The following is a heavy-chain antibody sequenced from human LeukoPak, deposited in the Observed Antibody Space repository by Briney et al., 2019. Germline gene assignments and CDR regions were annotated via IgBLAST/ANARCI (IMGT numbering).Heavy chain of an antibody. CDR2: IYYSGST. CDR1: GGSISSYY. J-gene: IGHJ5*02. V-gene: IGHV4-59*01. CDR3: ARDQSSHYYGSGSYGADNWFDP. Sequence: SETLSLTCTVSGGSISSYYWSWIRQPPGKGLEWIGYIYYSGSTNYNPSLKSRVTISVDTSKNQFSLKLSSVTAADTAVYYCARDQSSHYYGSGSYGADNWFDPWGQGTLVTVSS. D-gene: IGHD3-10*01.